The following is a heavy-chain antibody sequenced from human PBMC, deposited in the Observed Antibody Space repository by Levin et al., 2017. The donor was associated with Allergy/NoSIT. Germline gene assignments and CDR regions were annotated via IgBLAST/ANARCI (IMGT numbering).Heavy chain of an antibody. CDR3: AKVGDLYDSTGWAGCDY. D-gene: IGHD3-22*01. CDR2: ITGSGYDQ. J-gene: IGHJ4*02. V-gene: IGHV3-23*01. Sequence: GGSLRLSCAASGFTIKNYAMIWVRQAPGKGLEWVSSITGSGYDQYYSDAVKGRFTISRDNAKNTLNLQMTSLRPEETALCFCAKVGDLYDSTGWAGCDYWGQGSLVTVSS. CDR1: GFTIKNYA.